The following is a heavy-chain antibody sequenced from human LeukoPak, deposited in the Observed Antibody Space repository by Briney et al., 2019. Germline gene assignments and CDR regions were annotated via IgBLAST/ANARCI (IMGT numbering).Heavy chain of an antibody. V-gene: IGHV4-59*01. CDR1: GGSISSYY. D-gene: IGHD6-6*01. CDR3: ARVDSSSGYFDY. CDR2: IYYSGST. Sequence: PSETLSLTCTVSGGSISSYYWSWIRQPPGKGLEWIGYIYYSGSTNYNPSLKSRVTISVYTSKNQFSLKLSSVTAADTAVYYCARVDSSSGYFDYWGQGTLVTVSS. J-gene: IGHJ4*03.